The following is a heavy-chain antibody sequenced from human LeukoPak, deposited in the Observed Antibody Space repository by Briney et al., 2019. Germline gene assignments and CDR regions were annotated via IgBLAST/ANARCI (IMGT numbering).Heavy chain of an antibody. J-gene: IGHJ4*02. D-gene: IGHD3-10*01. CDR1: GITLSNYG. CDR3: AKRGVVIRVFLVGFHKEAYYFDS. Sequence: GGSLRLSCAVSGITLSNYGMSWVRQAPGKGLEWVAGISGSAGGTNYADSVRGRFTISRDNAKNTLHLQMNSLRADDTAVYFCAKRGVVIRVFLVGFHKEAYYFDSWGQGALVSVSS. CDR2: ISGSAGGT. V-gene: IGHV3-23*01.